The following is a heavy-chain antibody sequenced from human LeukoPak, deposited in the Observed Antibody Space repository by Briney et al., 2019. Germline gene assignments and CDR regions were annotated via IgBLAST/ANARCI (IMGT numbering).Heavy chain of an antibody. Sequence: PSETLSLTCTVSGGSISSYYWSWIRQPPGKGLEWIGYIYHSGSTYYNPSLKSRVTISVDRSKNQFSLKLSSVTAADTAVYYCASGPVLRYFDWLPDYFDYWGQGTLVTVSS. D-gene: IGHD3-9*01. J-gene: IGHJ4*02. CDR1: GGSISSYY. CDR3: ASGPVLRYFDWLPDYFDY. V-gene: IGHV4-59*12. CDR2: IYHSGST.